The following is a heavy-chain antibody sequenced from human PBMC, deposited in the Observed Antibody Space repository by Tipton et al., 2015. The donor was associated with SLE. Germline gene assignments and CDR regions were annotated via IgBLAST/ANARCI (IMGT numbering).Heavy chain of an antibody. CDR3: ARDRRGGYGDSRGGAFDI. J-gene: IGHJ3*02. V-gene: IGHV4-31*03. D-gene: IGHD4-17*01. CDR2: IYYSGGT. Sequence: TLSLTCTVSGGSISSGGFYWSWIRQHPGKGLEWIGYIYYSGGTYYNPSLKSRVTISVDTSKNQFSLKLSSVTAADTAVYYCARDRRGGYGDSRGGAFDIWGQGTMVTVSS. CDR1: GGSISSGGFY.